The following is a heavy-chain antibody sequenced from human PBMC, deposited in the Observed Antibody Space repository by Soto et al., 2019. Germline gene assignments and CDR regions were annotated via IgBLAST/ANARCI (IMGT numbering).Heavy chain of an antibody. J-gene: IGHJ6*02. CDR3: ARGPEGTIFGVVIGGMDV. Sequence: SVKVSCKASGGTFSSYAISWVRQAPGEGLEWMGGIIPIFGTANYAQKFQGRVTITADKSTSTAYMELSSLRSEDTAVYYCARGPEGTIFGVVIGGMDVWGQGTTVTVSS. CDR2: IIPIFGTA. V-gene: IGHV1-69*06. CDR1: GGTFSSYA. D-gene: IGHD3-3*01.